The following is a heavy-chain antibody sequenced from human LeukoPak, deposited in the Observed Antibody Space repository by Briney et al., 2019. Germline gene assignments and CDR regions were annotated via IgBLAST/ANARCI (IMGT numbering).Heavy chain of an antibody. CDR2: FDPEDGKT. J-gene: IGHJ6*03. V-gene: IGHV1-24*01. Sequence: ASVKVSCKVFGYTLTELSMYWVRQAPGKGLEWMGGFDPEDGKTLYAQKFQGRVTITADESTSTAYMELSSLRSEDTAVYYCARGRWGYGDYDYYYYYMDVWGKGTTVTVSS. D-gene: IGHD4-17*01. CDR1: GYTLTELS. CDR3: ARGRWGYGDYDYYYYYMDV.